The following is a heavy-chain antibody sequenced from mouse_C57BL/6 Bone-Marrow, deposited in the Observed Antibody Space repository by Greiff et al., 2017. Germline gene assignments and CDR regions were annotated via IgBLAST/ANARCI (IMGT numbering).Heavy chain of an antibody. CDR1: GYAFSSSW. Sequence: QVQLKQSGPELVKPGASVKISCKASGYAFSSSWMNWVKQRPGKGLEWIGRIYPGDGDTNYNGKFKGKATLTADKSSSTAYMRLSSLTSEDSAVYFCASEGLTGPWFAYWGQGTLVTVSA. D-gene: IGHD4-1*01. V-gene: IGHV1-82*01. J-gene: IGHJ3*01. CDR3: ASEGLTGPWFAY. CDR2: IYPGDGDT.